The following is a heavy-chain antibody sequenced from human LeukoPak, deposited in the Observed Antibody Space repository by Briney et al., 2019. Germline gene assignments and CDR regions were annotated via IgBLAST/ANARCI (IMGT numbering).Heavy chain of an antibody. CDR3: ARGTVGAPGFDY. Sequence: GGSLRLSCAASGLIFNGYWMHWFRQVPGKGLVWVSEINPGGNKKNYADSVLGRFTVSRGNAKDTVYLQMDRVSVGDTAVYYCARGTVGAPGFDYWGQGTLVSVSS. J-gene: IGHJ4*02. D-gene: IGHD6-13*01. CDR1: GLIFNGYW. CDR2: INPGGNKK. V-gene: IGHV3-74*01.